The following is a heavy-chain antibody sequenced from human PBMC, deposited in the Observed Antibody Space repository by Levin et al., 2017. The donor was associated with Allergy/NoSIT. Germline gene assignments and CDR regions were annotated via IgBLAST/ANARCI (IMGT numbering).Heavy chain of an antibody. CDR1: GFTFSSYS. V-gene: IGHV3-48*01. CDR2: ISSSSSTI. Sequence: GESLKISCAASGFTFSSYSMNWVRQAPGKGLEWVSYISSSSSTIYYADSVKGRFTISRDNAKNSLYLQMNSLRAEDTAVYYCARVGTPRYGNGMDVWGQGTTVTVSS. D-gene: IGHD3-9*01. CDR3: ARVGTPRYGNGMDV. J-gene: IGHJ6*02.